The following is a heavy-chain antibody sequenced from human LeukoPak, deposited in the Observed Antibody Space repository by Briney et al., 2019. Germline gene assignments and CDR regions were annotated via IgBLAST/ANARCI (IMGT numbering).Heavy chain of an antibody. CDR2: ISAYNGNT. CDR3: AKERPQTTSFDY. CDR1: GYTFTSYG. V-gene: IGHV1-18*01. D-gene: IGHD2/OR15-2a*01. Sequence: ASVKVSCKPSGYTFTSYGISWVRQAPGQGLEWMGWISAYNGNTNYAQKLQGRVTMTTDTSTSTAYMELRSLRSDDTAIYYCAKERPQTTSFDYWGQGTLVTVSS. J-gene: IGHJ4*02.